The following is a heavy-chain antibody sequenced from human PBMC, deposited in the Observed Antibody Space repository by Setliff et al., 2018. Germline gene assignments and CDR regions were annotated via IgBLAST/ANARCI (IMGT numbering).Heavy chain of an antibody. J-gene: IGHJ6*03. V-gene: IGHV7-4-1*02. CDR1: GYTFTSYA. CDR3: ARDATRIQLWLRPYYYYTDV. Sequence: ASVKVSCKASGYTFTSYAMNWVRQAPGQGLEWMGWINTNTGNPTYAQGFTGRFVFSLDTSVSTAYLQISSLKAEDTAVYYCARDATRIQLWLRPYYYYTDVWGKGTTVTVSS. CDR2: INTNTGNP. D-gene: IGHD5-18*01.